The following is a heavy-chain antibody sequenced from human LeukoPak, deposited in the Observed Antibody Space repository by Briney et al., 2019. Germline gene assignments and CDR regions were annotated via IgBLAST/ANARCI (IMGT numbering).Heavy chain of an antibody. Sequence: GGSLRLSCAASGFTFTSYAMSWVRQAPGKGLEWVSVIYSGGNTYYADSVKGRFTISRDNSKDTLYLQMNSLRHEDTAVYYCAASRSGVDYWGQGTLVTVSS. D-gene: IGHD3-10*01. J-gene: IGHJ4*02. CDR2: IYSGGNT. CDR1: GFTFTSYA. V-gene: IGHV3-53*01. CDR3: AASRSGVDY.